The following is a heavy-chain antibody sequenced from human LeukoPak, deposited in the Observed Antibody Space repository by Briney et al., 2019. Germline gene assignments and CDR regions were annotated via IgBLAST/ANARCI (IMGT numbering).Heavy chain of an antibody. D-gene: IGHD2-2*03. CDR2: INSNSGDT. CDR1: GSIFTGYY. J-gene: IGHJ3*02. V-gene: IGHV1-2*02. Sequence: GASVKVSCKASGSIFTGYYMHWVRQAPGQGLEWMGWINSNSGDTNYAQKFQGRVTMTRDTSISTAYMELSSLRSDDTAVYYCARDQGGYCSSTSCLNAFDIWGQGTMVTVFS. CDR3: ARDQGGYCSSTSCLNAFDI.